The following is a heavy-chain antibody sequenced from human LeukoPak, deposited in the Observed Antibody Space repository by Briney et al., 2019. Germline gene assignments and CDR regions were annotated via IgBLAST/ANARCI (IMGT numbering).Heavy chain of an antibody. J-gene: IGHJ5*02. CDR3: ARDRAVTQDWVEFDP. V-gene: IGHV3-66*03. CDR1: GFSVSNYY. Sequence: GGSLMLSCSSSGFSVSNYYVTSVPQATAKGLAWVSLILYSGETFSADSVKGRFTISRDNSKKTIYLQMNRLRVEDTAVYFCARDRAVTQDWVEFDPWGQATLVTVPS. CDR2: ILYSGET. D-gene: IGHD4-17*01.